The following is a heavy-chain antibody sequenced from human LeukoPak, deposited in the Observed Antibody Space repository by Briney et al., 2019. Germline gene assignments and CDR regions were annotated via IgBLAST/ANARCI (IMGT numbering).Heavy chain of an antibody. J-gene: IGHJ4*02. V-gene: IGHV4-39*01. D-gene: IGHD2-21*02. CDR3: ARGHCFGGDCYFDY. CDR1: GFTFRSYA. Sequence: GSLRLSCAASGFTFRSYAMTWVRQPPGKGLEWIGSIYYSGSTYYNPSLKSRVTISVDTSKNQFSLKLSSVTAADTAVHYCARGHCFGGDCYFDYWGPGTLVTVSS. CDR2: IYYSGST.